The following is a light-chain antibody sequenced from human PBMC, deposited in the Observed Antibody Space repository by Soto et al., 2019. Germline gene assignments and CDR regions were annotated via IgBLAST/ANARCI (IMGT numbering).Light chain of an antibody. V-gene: IGKV3-11*01. CDR2: DAS. CDR3: QQRSNWPPLT. CDR1: QSVSSD. J-gene: IGKJ4*01. Sequence: EIVLTQSPATLSLSPGERATFSCRASQSVSSDLVWYQHKPGQAPRLPIYDASNRATGIPARFSGSGSGTDFTLTISSLEPEDFAVYYCQQRSNWPPLTFGGGTKVEIK.